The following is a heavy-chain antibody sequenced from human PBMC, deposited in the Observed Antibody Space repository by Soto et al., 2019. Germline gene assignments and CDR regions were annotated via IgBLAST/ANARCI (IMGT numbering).Heavy chain of an antibody. J-gene: IGHJ6*02. D-gene: IGHD2-2*02. Sequence: GGSLRLSCAASGFTFSTYWMTWFRQAPGKGLEWVGDMNQDGGEKYYVDAVKGRFTISRDNATTPLYLQMNSLRVEEPAVYYCASVYCSPSNCYNLYYCWDVWGQGTTVTVSS. CDR3: ASVYCSPSNCYNLYYCWDV. V-gene: IGHV3-7*01. CDR2: MNQDGGEK. CDR1: GFTFSTYW.